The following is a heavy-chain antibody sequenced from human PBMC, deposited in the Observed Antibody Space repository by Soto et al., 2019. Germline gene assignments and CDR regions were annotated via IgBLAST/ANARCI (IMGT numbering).Heavy chain of an antibody. Sequence: EVQMLESGGGLVQPGESLRLSCAASGFTFSSYAMSWVRQAPGKGLKWVSTISGSGGSTYYAESVKGRFTISRDNSKHTLYLQMNSPRAEDTAVYYCAKDRAEWGSYDYWGQGILVTVSS. CDR1: GFTFSSYA. J-gene: IGHJ4*02. D-gene: IGHD2-8*01. CDR3: AKDRAEWGSYDY. CDR2: ISGSGGST. V-gene: IGHV3-23*01.